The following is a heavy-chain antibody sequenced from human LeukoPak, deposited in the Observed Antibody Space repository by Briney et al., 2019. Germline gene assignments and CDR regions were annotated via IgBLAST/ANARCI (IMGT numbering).Heavy chain of an antibody. CDR1: GFTVSGNY. J-gene: IGHJ6*02. V-gene: IGHV3-66*01. CDR3: ARGEWLRSGELYHGLDV. D-gene: IGHD5-12*01. Sequence: GGSLRLSCAASGFTVSGNYMTWVRQAPGKGLGWVSVIYSGGSTYYAASVRGRFTISSDNSKNTLYLQMNSLRAEDTAVYYCARGEWLRSGELYHGLDVWGQGTTVTVSS. CDR2: IYSGGST.